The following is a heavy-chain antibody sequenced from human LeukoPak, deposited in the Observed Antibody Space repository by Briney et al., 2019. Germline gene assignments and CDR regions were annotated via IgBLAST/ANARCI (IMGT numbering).Heavy chain of an antibody. CDR3: ARDPSHRYDSRGYNPSWYFDY. CDR1: GFTFSSYA. J-gene: IGHJ4*02. CDR2: ISSNGGST. V-gene: IGHV3-64*01. D-gene: IGHD3-22*01. Sequence: GGSLRLSCAASGFTFSSYAMHWVRQAPGKGLEYVSAISSNGGSTYYANSVKGRFTISRDNSKNTLYLQMGSLRAEDMAVYYCARDPSHRYDSRGYNPSWYFDYWGQGTLVTVSS.